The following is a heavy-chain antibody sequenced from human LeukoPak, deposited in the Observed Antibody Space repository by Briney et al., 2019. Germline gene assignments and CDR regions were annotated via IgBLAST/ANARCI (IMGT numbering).Heavy chain of an antibody. CDR1: GYSIGNGYY. J-gene: IGHJ4*02. CDR2: MYHSGFT. Sequence: PSETLSLTCTVSGYSIGNGYYWGWIRQPPGKGLEWIGHMYHSGFTYYNPSLKSRVTISVDTSKNQFSLKLTSVTAADTAVYYCARVRYFDSSGYYYDFGFWGQGALLTVSS. V-gene: IGHV4-38-2*02. D-gene: IGHD3-22*01. CDR3: ARVRYFDSSGYYYDFGF.